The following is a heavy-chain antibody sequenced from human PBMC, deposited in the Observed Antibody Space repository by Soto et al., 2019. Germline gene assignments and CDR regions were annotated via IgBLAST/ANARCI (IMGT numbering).Heavy chain of an antibody. V-gene: IGHV3-11*01. Sequence: GSLRLSCAASGFTFSDYYMSWIRQAPGKGLEWVSYISSSGSTIYYADSVKGRFTISRDNAKNSLYLQMNSLRAEDTAVYYCARALSYCSGGSCSGWFDPWGQGTLVTVSS. D-gene: IGHD2-15*01. CDR1: GFTFSDYY. CDR2: ISSSGSTI. CDR3: ARALSYCSGGSCSGWFDP. J-gene: IGHJ5*02.